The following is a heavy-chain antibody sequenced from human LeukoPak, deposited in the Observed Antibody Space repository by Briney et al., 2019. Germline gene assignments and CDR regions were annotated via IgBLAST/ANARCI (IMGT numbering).Heavy chain of an antibody. CDR1: GDSVSSTSAA. CDR2: TYYRSKWFN. CDR3: GRGRNSASWFDP. Sequence: SQTLSLTCAISGDSVSSTSAAWNWIRQSPSRGLEWLGRTYYRSKWFNDYAVSVRSRITIDADTSKNQFSLQMRSVTPEDTAVYYCGRGRNSASWFDPWGQGTLVTVSS. J-gene: IGHJ5*02. D-gene: IGHD2/OR15-2a*01. V-gene: IGHV6-1*01.